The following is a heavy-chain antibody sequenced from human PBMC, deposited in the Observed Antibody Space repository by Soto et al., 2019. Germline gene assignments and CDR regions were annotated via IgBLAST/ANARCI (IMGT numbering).Heavy chain of an antibody. D-gene: IGHD3-16*02. CDR1: GGSISSGDYY. CDR2: IYYSGST. Sequence: PSETLSLTCTVSGGSISSGDYYWSWIRQPPGKGLEWIGYIYYSGSTYYNPSLKSRVTISVDTSKNQFSLKLSSATAADTAVYYCAREPYDYVWGSYRYGLYYFDYWGQGTLVTVSS. CDR3: AREPYDYVWGSYRYGLYYFDY. V-gene: IGHV4-30-4*01. J-gene: IGHJ4*02.